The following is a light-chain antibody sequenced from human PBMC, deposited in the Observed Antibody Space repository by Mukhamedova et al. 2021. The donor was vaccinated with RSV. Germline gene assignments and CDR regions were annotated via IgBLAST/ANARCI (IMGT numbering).Light chain of an antibody. CDR2: GNS. CDR3: SSYAGSTPYV. J-gene: IGLJ1*01. V-gene: IGLV1-40*01. Sequence: WDQQLPGTAPKLLIYGNSNRPSGVPDRFSGSKSGNTASLTVSGLQAEDEADYYCSSYAGSTPYVFGTGTKVTVL.